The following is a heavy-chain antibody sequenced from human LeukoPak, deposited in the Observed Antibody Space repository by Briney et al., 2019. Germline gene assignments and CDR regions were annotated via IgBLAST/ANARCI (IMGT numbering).Heavy chain of an antibody. CDR1: GYSFRTYW. Sequence: GESPKISCKGSGYSFRTYWIGWVRQMPGKGLEWMGLIYPGDSDTRYSPSFEGQVSMSADKSINTAYLQWSSLKASDTAIYYCARGRYCSGGTCSGPFYFNYWGQGTLVTVSS. CDR3: ARGRYCSGGTCSGPFYFNY. J-gene: IGHJ4*02. CDR2: IYPGDSDT. D-gene: IGHD2-15*01. V-gene: IGHV5-51*01.